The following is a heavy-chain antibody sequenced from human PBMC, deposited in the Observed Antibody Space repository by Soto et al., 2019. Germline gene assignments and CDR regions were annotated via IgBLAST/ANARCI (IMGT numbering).Heavy chain of an antibody. CDR3: GKVDYGDYVIYWYFDL. V-gene: IGHV3-23*01. CDR2: ISGSGGST. CDR1: GFTFSSYA. Sequence: EVQLLESGGGLVQPGGSLRLSCAASGFTFSSYAMSWVRQAPGKGLEWVSAISGSGGSTYYADSVKGRFTISRDNSKNTVYVQMNSLRAEDTAVYYWGKVDYGDYVIYWYFDLWGRGTLVTVSS. J-gene: IGHJ2*01. D-gene: IGHD4-17*01.